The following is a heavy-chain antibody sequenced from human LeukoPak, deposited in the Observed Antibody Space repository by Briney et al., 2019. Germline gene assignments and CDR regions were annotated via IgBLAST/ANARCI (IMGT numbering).Heavy chain of an antibody. V-gene: IGHV1-2*02. CDR3: ARDPDSSSWFDY. Sequence: ASVKLSCKASGYTFTGYYMHWVRQAPGQGLEWMGWINPNSGGTKYAQKFQGRVTMTWDTSISTAYMELSSLRSNDTAVYYCARDPDSSSWFDYWGQGTLVTVSS. CDR1: GYTFTGYY. J-gene: IGHJ4*02. CDR2: INPNSGGT. D-gene: IGHD6-13*01.